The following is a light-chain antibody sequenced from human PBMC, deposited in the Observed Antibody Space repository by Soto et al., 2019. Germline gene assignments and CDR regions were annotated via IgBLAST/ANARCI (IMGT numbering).Light chain of an antibody. J-gene: IGKJ2*01. Sequence: DLQMTQSPSSLSASVGDRVTITCQASQDISNYLNWYQQKPGKAPKLLIYDASNLETGVPSRFSGSGSGTDFTFPISSLQPEDIATYYCQEYDNHPPYTFCHGTKLEIK. V-gene: IGKV1-33*01. CDR2: DAS. CDR3: QEYDNHPPYT. CDR1: QDISNY.